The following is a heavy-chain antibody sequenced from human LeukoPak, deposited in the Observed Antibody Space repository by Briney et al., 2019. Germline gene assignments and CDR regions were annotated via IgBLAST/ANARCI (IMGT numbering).Heavy chain of an antibody. V-gene: IGHV4-39*01. CDR1: GGSISSSSYY. CDR2: IYYSGST. J-gene: IGHJ1*01. CDR3: ARGRGIAEAGTWRGYFQH. Sequence: PSETLSLTCTVSGGSISSSSYYWGWIRQPPGKGLEWIGSIYYSGSTYYNPSLKSRVTISVDTSKNQLSLKLSSVTAAVTAVYYCARGRGIAEAGTWRGYFQHWGQGTLVTVSS. D-gene: IGHD6-13*01.